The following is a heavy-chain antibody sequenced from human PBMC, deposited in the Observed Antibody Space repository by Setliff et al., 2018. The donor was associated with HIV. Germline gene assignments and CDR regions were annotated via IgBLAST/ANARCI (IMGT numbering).Heavy chain of an antibody. D-gene: IGHD2-15*01. CDR2: IKQDGSEK. CDR1: GFTFRGYW. CDR3: ARVVVGLYYFDY. Sequence: GGSLRLSCAASGFTFRGYWMSWVRQAPGKGLEWVAHIKQDGSEKYYVESVKGRFNIPRDNTKNLLYLEMKSLRVEDTGVYYCARVVVGLYYFDYWGQGTLVTVSS. V-gene: IGHV3-7*01. J-gene: IGHJ4*02.